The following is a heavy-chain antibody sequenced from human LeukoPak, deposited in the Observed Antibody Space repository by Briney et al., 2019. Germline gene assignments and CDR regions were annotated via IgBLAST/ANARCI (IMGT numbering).Heavy chain of an antibody. J-gene: IGHJ6*03. CDR2: IYHSGNT. CDR3: ARQSGSYGVYYYYMDV. CDR1: GYSISGGYY. D-gene: IGHD1-26*01. Sequence: SETLSLTCTVSGYSISGGYYWGWIRQPPGKGLEWIGTIYHSGNTYYNPSLKSRVTISVDTSKNQFSLKLSSVTAADTAVYYCARQSGSYGVYYYYMDVWGKGTTVTISS. V-gene: IGHV4-38-2*02.